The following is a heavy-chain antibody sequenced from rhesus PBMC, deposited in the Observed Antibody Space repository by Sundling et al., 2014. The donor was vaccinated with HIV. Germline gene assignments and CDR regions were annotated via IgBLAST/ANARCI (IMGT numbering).Heavy chain of an antibody. CDR2: IGGNSGSR. V-gene: IGHV4-165*01. CDR1: GGAITGYY. D-gene: IGHD3-9*01. CDR3: ARGGFYEDDYGYYHTGLNY. Sequence: QVQLQESGPGLVKPSETLALTCAVSGGAITGYYWNWIRQSQGKGLEWIGSIGGNSGSRYYNPSLKSQVAISIDTSKKQFSLKLSSVTAADTAMYYCARGGFYEDDYGYYHTGLNYWGQGLLVTVSS. J-gene: IGHJ4*01.